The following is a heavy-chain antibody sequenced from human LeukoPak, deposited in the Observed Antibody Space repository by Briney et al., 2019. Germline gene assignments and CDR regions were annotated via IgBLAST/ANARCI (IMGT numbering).Heavy chain of an antibody. J-gene: IGHJ4*02. CDR3: ARVPDRLIAAHDY. CDR2: IIPIFGTA. CDR1: GGTFSSYA. D-gene: IGHD6-6*01. Sequence: SVMVPCKASGGTFSSYAISWVRQAPGQGLEWMGGIIPIFGTANYAQKFQGRVTITADESTSTAYMELRSLRSDDTAVYYCARVPDRLIAAHDYWGQGTLVTVSS. V-gene: IGHV1-69*13.